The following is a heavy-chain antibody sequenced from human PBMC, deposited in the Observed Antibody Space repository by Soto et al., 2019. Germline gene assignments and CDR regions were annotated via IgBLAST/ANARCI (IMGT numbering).Heavy chain of an antibody. CDR3: ARGRHGAAGLHDAFEI. CDR1: GGSFSGYY. V-gene: IGHV4-34*01. J-gene: IGHJ3*02. CDR2: INHSGST. Sequence: PSETLSLTCAVYGGSFSGYYWSWIRQPPGKGLEWIGEINHSGSTNYNPSLKSRVTISVDTSKNQFSLKLSSVTAADTAVYYCARGRHGAAGLHDAFEIWGQGTMVTVSS. D-gene: IGHD6-13*01.